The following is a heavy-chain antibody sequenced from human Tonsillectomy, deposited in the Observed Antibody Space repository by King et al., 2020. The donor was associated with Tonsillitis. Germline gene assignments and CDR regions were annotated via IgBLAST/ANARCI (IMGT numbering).Heavy chain of an antibody. CDR1: TFSFTTYS. J-gene: IGHJ4*02. D-gene: IGHD1-26*01. CDR3: ARDLTGSYSFDY. V-gene: IGHV3-21*01. Sequence: VQLVESGGGLVKPGGSLRLSCAASTFSFTTYSMNCVRQAPGKGLYWVSPISGSGTYIYYADSVKGRLTISRDNSKNSLYLQMDSLRVEDTAVYYCARDLTGSYSFDYWGQGALVTVSS. CDR2: ISGSGTYI.